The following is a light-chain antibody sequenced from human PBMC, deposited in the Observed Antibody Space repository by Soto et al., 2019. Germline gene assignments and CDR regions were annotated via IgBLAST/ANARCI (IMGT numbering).Light chain of an antibody. CDR1: QSISSY. J-gene: IGKJ4*01. CDR3: QQYYSYPLT. V-gene: IGKV1-8*01. Sequence: AIRMTQSPSSFSASTGDRVTITCRASQSISSYLAWYQQKPGRAPKLLIYAASTLRSGVPSRFSGSGSGTDFTLTISCLQSEDFATYYCQQYYSYPLTFGRGTKADIK. CDR2: AAS.